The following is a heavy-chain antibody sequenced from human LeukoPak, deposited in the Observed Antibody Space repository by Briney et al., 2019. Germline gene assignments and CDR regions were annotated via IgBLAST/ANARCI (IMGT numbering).Heavy chain of an antibody. CDR2: ISGSGGET. J-gene: IGHJ4*02. CDR1: GFTFGDYA. Sequence: GGSLRLSCTASGFTFGDYAMSWVRQAPGKGLEWVSGISGSGGETFYADSVKGRFTISRDNFKNTLFLRMKSLRAEDTAVYYCAKDSVVVAGLVNYFDSWGQGTLVTVSS. CDR3: AKDSVVVAGLVNYFDS. D-gene: IGHD2-15*01. V-gene: IGHV3-23*01.